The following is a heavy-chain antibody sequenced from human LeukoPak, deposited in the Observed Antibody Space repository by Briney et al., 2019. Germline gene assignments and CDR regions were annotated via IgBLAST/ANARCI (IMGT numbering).Heavy chain of an antibody. Sequence: PGGSLRLSCAASGFTFSSYAMHWVRQAPGKGLEWVAVISYDGSNKYYADSVKGRFTISRDNSKNTLYLQMNSLRAEDTAVYYCAKGAVVAHTYFDYWGQGTLVTVSS. V-gene: IGHV3-30*04. CDR3: AKGAVVAHTYFDY. J-gene: IGHJ4*02. D-gene: IGHD2-15*01. CDR2: ISYDGSNK. CDR1: GFTFSSYA.